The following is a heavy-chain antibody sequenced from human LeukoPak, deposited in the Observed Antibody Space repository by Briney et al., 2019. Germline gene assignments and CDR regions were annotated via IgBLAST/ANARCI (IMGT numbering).Heavy chain of an antibody. CDR3: AREQWFRWEF. J-gene: IGHJ4*02. V-gene: IGHV3-21*04. CDR1: GFNFSSYS. CDR2: ISSRDNLI. D-gene: IGHD3-10*01. Sequence: PGGSLRLSCAASGFNFSSYSMNWIRLAPGKGLEWVSYISSRDNLIYYADSVKGRFTISTDNAKNAVFLQLNRLTVEDTAVYCAREQWFRWEFWGQGVLVTVSS.